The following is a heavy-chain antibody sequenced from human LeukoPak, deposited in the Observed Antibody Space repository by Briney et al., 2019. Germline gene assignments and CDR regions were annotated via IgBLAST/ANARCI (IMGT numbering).Heavy chain of an antibody. J-gene: IGHJ4*02. D-gene: IGHD3-22*01. CDR1: GGSISSGSYY. Sequence: SQTLSLTCTVSGGSISSGSYYWRWIRQPAGKGLEWIGRIYTSGSTNYNPSLKSRVTISVDTSKNQFSLKLSSVTAADTAVYYCARGAHDSSGYYYDYWGQGTLVTVSS. V-gene: IGHV4-61*02. CDR2: IYTSGST. CDR3: ARGAHDSSGYYYDY.